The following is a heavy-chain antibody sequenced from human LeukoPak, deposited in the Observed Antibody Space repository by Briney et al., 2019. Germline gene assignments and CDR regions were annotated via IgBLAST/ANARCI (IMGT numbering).Heavy chain of an antibody. V-gene: IGHV3-30*18. D-gene: IGHD6-13*01. Sequence: PGGSLRLSCAASGFTFSSYVMHWVRQAPGKGLEWVAVISYDGSNKYYADSVKGRFTISRDNSKNTLYLQMNSLRAEDTAVYYCAKTRPLDSSSWSHGDYWGQGTLVTVSS. J-gene: IGHJ4*02. CDR2: ISYDGSNK. CDR3: AKTRPLDSSSWSHGDY. CDR1: GFTFSSYV.